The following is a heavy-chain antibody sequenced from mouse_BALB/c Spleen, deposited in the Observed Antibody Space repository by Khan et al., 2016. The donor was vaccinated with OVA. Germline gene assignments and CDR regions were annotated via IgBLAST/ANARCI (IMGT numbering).Heavy chain of an antibody. Sequence: EVQLVESGGGLVKPGGSLKLSCAASGFTFSTYAMSWIRQTPEKRLEWVATINSDGDYTYYPDSVTGRFTISRDIAKNTLYLQMSSLRSEDTAMYYCARSPYGNFAYWGHGTLVTVSA. CDR2: INSDGDYT. V-gene: IGHV5-9-3*01. J-gene: IGHJ3*01. D-gene: IGHD2-1*01. CDR1: GFTFSTYA. CDR3: ARSPYGNFAY.